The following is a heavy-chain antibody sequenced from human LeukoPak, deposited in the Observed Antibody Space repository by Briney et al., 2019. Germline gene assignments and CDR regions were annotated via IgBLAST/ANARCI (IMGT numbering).Heavy chain of an antibody. V-gene: IGHV3-9*03. CDR1: GFTFDDYA. J-gene: IGHJ4*02. CDR3: AKDTGGSYTGNSYFDY. D-gene: IGHD1-26*01. CDR2: ISWNSGSI. Sequence: PGGSLRLSCAASGFTFDDYAMHWVRQAPGKGLEWVSGISWNSGSIGYADSVKGRFTISRDNAKNSLYLQMNSLRAEDMALYYCAKDTGGSYTGNSYFDYWGQGTLVTVPS.